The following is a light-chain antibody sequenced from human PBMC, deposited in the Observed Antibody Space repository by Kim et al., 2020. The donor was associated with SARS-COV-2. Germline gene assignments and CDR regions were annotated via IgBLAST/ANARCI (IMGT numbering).Light chain of an antibody. V-gene: IGKV3-20*01. CDR1: QSVSSTY. CDR3: QHYSSSLWT. Sequence: VLTQFPGTLSLSPGERASLSCRASQSVSSTYLAWYQQKPGRSPRLLIYSASRRATGIPDRFSGSGSGTDFTLTISRLEPEDFAVYYCQHYSSSLWTFGQGTKVDIK. J-gene: IGKJ1*01. CDR2: SAS.